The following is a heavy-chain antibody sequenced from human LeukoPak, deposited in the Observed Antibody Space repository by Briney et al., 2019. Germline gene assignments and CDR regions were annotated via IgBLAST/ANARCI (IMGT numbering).Heavy chain of an antibody. J-gene: IGHJ6*02. Sequence: GESLQISCKGSGYKFPNYWIGWVRPMPGKGLEWMGIIYPGDSDTRYSPSFQGQVTISADKSINTAYLQWSSLKASDTAMYFCARRIAVAGTGYYGMDVWGQGTTVTVSS. CDR3: ARRIAVAGTGYYGMDV. CDR1: GYKFPNYW. V-gene: IGHV5-51*01. CDR2: IYPGDSDT. D-gene: IGHD6-19*01.